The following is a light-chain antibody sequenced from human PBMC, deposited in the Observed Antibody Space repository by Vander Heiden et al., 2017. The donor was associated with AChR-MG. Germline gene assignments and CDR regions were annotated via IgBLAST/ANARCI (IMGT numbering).Light chain of an antibody. CDR3: QQRGNWPQYT. V-gene: IGKV3-11*01. CDR1: QSVSNY. CDR2: ETS. Sequence: EIVLTQFPAPLSLSSGEKATLSCRASQSVSNYLAWYQQKPGQAPRLLIYETSNRATGTPARFSGSGSGTDFTLTISSLEPEDFAIYYCQQRGNWPQYTFGQGTKLEIK. J-gene: IGKJ2*01.